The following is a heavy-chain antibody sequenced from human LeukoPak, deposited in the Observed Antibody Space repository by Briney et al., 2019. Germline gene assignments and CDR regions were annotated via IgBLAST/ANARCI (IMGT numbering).Heavy chain of an antibody. Sequence: SETLSLTCTVSGGSISSSSYYWGWIRQPPGKGLEWIGSIYYSGSTYYNPSLKSRVTISVDTSKNQFSLKLSSVTAADTAVYYCASISSVTEYFQHWGQGTLVTVSS. CDR1: GGSISSSSYY. D-gene: IGHD3-22*01. J-gene: IGHJ1*01. V-gene: IGHV4-39*07. CDR2: IYYSGST. CDR3: ASISSVTEYFQH.